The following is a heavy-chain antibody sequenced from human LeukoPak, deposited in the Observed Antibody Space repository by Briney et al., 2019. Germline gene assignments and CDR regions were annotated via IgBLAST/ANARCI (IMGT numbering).Heavy chain of an antibody. D-gene: IGHD3-22*01. CDR3: AREFGHDSSGYNWFDP. Sequence: GGSLRLSCAASGFTFSSYAMHWVRQAPGKGLEWVAVISYDGSNKYYADSVKGRFTISRDNSKNTLYLQMNSLRAEDTAVYYCAREFGHDSSGYNWFDPWGQGTLVTVSS. J-gene: IGHJ5*02. CDR1: GFTFSSYA. V-gene: IGHV3-30*04. CDR2: ISYDGSNK.